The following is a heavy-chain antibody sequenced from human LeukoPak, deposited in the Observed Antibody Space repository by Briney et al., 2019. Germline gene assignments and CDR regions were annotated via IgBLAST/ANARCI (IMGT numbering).Heavy chain of an antibody. V-gene: IGHV3-23*01. CDR2: ISGSGGST. J-gene: IGHJ4*02. Sequence: PGGSLRLSCAASGFTFSSYAMSWVRQAPGKGLEWDSAISGSGGSTYYADSVKGRFTISRDNSKNTLYLQMNSLRAEDTAVYYCANQYYYGSGSPKRRYYFDYWGQGTLVTVSS. CDR3: ANQYYYGSGSPKRRYYFDY. D-gene: IGHD3-10*01. CDR1: GFTFSSYA.